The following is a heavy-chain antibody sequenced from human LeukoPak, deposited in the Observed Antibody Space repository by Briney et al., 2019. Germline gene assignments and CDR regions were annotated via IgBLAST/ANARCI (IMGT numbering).Heavy chain of an antibody. J-gene: IGHJ4*02. D-gene: IGHD3-3*01. CDR1: GYSISSGYY. V-gene: IGHV4-38-2*02. Sequence: TSETLSLTCTVSGYSISSGYYWGWIRQPPGKGLEWIGSIYHSGSTYYNPSLKSRVTISVDTSKNQFSLKLSSVTAADTAVYYCARDSSDFRSGPSSDYWGQGTLVTVSS. CDR3: ARDSSDFRSGPSSDY. CDR2: IYHSGST.